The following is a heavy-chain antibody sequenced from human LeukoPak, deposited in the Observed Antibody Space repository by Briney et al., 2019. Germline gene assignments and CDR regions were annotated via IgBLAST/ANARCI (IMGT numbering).Heavy chain of an antibody. CDR3: ARDRDYDFWSGLLTPYYGMDV. V-gene: IGHV1-18*01. D-gene: IGHD3-3*01. J-gene: IGHJ6*02. CDR1: GYTFTSYA. Sequence: ASVKVSCKASGYTFTSYAMNWVRQAPGQGLEWMGWISAYNGNTNYAQKLQGRVTMTTDTSTSTAYMELRSLRSDDTAVYYCARDRDYDFWSGLLTPYYGMDVWGQGTTVTVSS. CDR2: ISAYNGNT.